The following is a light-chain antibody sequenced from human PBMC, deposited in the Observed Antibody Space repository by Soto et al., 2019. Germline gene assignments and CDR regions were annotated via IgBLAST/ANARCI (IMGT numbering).Light chain of an antibody. CDR2: DAS. CDR3: QQYNSDSST. V-gene: IGKV1-5*01. J-gene: IGKJ2*01. Sequence: DIHMTQAPATLSASVGDRVTITCLASQSISSLLAWYQQKPGKAPKVLIYDASSLESGVPSRFSGSGSGTEFTLTISSLQPDDFETYYCQQYNSDSSTFGQGTKVDIK. CDR1: QSISSL.